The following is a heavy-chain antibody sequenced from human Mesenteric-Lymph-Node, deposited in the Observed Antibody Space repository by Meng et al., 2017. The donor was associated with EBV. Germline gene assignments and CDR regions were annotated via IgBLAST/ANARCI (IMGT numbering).Heavy chain of an antibody. D-gene: IGHD4-17*01. V-gene: IGHV3-23*01. CDR2: ITGSAATI. CDR3: AKTSVTTRDYFDY. J-gene: IGHJ4*02. Sequence: VQGLGSGGGLVQPGECLRLSCTASGFTFSNYAMSWVRQAPGKGLEWVSCITGSAATISYADSVKGRFTVSRDNSKNTMYLQMNSLRAEDAAIYYCAKTSVTTRDYFDYWGQGTLVTVSS. CDR1: GFTFSNYA.